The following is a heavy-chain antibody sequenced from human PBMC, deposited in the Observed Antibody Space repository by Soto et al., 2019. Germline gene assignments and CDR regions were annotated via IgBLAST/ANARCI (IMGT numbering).Heavy chain of an antibody. J-gene: IGHJ4*02. V-gene: IGHV4-4*02. CDR3: ATRIAAAGTVDY. Sequence: TSETLSLTCAVSGGSTSSSNWWRWVRQPPGKGLEWIGEIYHSGSTNYNPSLKSRVTISVDKSKNQFSLKLSSVTAADTAVYYCATRIAAAGTVDYWGQGTLVTVSS. D-gene: IGHD6-13*01. CDR2: IYHSGST. CDR1: GGSTSSSNW.